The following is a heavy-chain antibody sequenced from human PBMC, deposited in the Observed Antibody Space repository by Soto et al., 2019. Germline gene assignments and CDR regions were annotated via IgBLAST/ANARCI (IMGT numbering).Heavy chain of an antibody. V-gene: IGHV3-30*18. CDR3: AKEHMVRGTYYFDY. CDR2: ISYDGSNK. Sequence: GGSLRLSCAASGFTFSSYGMHWVRQAPGKGLEWVAVISYDGSNKYYADSVKGRFTISRDNSKNTLYLQMNSLRAEDTAVYYCAKEHMVRGTYYFDYWGQGTLVTVSS. J-gene: IGHJ4*02. CDR1: GFTFSSYG. D-gene: IGHD3-10*01.